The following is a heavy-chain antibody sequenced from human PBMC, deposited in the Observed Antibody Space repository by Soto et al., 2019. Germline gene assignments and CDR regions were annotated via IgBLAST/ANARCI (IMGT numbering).Heavy chain of an antibody. CDR2: ISASGGST. J-gene: IGHJ2*01. CDR1: GFTFSTYA. Sequence: PGGSLRLSCAASGFTFSTYAMTWVRQAPGKGLEWVSAISASGGSTYYADSVKGRFTISRDNSKNTLYLQMNSLENEDTAVYYCTRPSDDRDDYDWYFDLWGRGTLVTVSS. V-gene: IGHV3-23*01. CDR3: TRPSDDRDDYDWYFDL. D-gene: IGHD3-16*01.